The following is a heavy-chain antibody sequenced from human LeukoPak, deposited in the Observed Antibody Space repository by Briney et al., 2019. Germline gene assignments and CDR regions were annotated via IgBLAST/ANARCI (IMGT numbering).Heavy chain of an antibody. V-gene: IGHV3-53*01. Sequence: PGGSLRLSCAASGFTVSSNFMTWVRQAPGKGLEWVSVIYSGGGTYYADSMKGRFTISRDNSKNTLYLQVNSLRAEDTAMYYCARNILFAFDIWGQGTMVTVSS. CDR1: GFTVSSNF. CDR2: IYSGGGT. J-gene: IGHJ3*02. CDR3: ARNILFAFDI.